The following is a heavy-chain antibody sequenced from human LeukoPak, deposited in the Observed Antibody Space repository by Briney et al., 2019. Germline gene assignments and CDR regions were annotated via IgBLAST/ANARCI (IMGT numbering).Heavy chain of an antibody. Sequence: GESLKISCKASGYRFSSYWIGWVRQMPGKGLEWMGVVYPADSEIKYGPSFEGQVTVSADKSISTAYLQWSSLKASDTAMYYCARRGYSQFDYWGQGTLVTVSS. J-gene: IGHJ4*02. CDR2: VYPADSEI. V-gene: IGHV5-51*01. CDR1: GYRFSSYW. CDR3: ARRGYSQFDY. D-gene: IGHD5-18*01.